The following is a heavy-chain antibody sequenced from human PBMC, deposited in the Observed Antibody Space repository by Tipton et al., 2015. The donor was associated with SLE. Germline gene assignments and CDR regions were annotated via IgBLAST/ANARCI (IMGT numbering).Heavy chain of an antibody. D-gene: IGHD4-17*01. CDR3: ARHYGDDYGMDV. V-gene: IGHV3-23*01. J-gene: IGHJ6*02. CDR1: GFTFNSYD. Sequence: SLRLSCAASGFTFNSYDMGWVRQAPGKGLEWVSVIFGSISRTSYADSVKGRFTISRDNSKNTLYLQMNTLRAEDTAVYYCARHYGDDYGMDVWGQGTTVTVSS. CDR2: IFGSISRT.